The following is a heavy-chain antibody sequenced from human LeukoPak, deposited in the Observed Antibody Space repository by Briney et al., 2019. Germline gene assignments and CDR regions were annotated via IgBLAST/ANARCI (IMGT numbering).Heavy chain of an antibody. V-gene: IGHV4-4*07. CDR1: GAPISNYY. CDR2: VYTSGST. J-gene: IGHJ4*02. Sequence: SETLSLTCTVSGAPISNYYWSWIRQPAGKALEWIGRVYTSGSTTYNPSFRSRVTMSVDKSKNELSLKLTSVTAADTAVHYCAGRDYWGQGTLVTVSS. CDR3: AGRDY.